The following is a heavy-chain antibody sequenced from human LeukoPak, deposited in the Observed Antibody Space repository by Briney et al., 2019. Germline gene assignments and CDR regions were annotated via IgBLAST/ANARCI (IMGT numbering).Heavy chain of an antibody. CDR1: GYTFTSYY. V-gene: IGHV1-46*01. J-gene: IGHJ4*02. Sequence: GASVKVSCKASGYTFTSYYVHWVRQAPGQGLEWMGIINPSGGSTSYAQKFQGRVTITADESTSTAYMELSSLRSEDTAVYYCARDNKWELFALDYWGQGTLVTVSS. D-gene: IGHD1-26*01. CDR3: ARDNKWELFALDY. CDR2: INPSGGST.